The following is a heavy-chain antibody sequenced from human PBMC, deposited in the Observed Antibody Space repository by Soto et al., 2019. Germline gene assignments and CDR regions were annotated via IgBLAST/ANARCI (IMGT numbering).Heavy chain of an antibody. CDR2: ISAYNGNT. V-gene: IGHV1-18*01. CDR1: GYTFTSYG. CDR3: AIDFLHYDFWSGYYRPRNWFDP. D-gene: IGHD3-3*01. Sequence: ASVKVSCKASGYTFTSYGISWVRQAPGQGLEWMGWISAYNGNTNYAQKLQGRVTMTTDTSTSTAYMELRSLRSDDTAVYYCAIDFLHYDFWSGYYRPRNWFDPWGQGTLVTVSS. J-gene: IGHJ5*02.